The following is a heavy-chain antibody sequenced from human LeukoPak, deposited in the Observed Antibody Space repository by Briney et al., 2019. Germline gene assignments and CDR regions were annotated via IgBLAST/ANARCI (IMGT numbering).Heavy chain of an antibody. CDR1: GGSMNQYY. V-gene: IGHV4-4*07. J-gene: IGHJ4*02. CDR2: IFTTGRT. D-gene: IGHD6-19*01. Sequence: TSETLSLTCTVSGGSMNQYYWSWIRQPAGKGLEWIGRIFTTGRTNYNPSLKSRVTISVDRSKNQLSLKLNSVTAADTAVYYCARERESSGFRPYYFDDWGQGTLVTVSS. CDR3: ARERESSGFRPYYFDD.